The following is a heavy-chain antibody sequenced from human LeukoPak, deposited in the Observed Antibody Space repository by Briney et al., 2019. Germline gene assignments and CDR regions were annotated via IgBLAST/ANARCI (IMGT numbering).Heavy chain of an antibody. D-gene: IGHD4-17*01. Sequence: PGGSLRLSCAASGFTVSSNYMSWVRQAPGKGLEWVSAISGSGGSTYYADSVKGRFTISRDNSKNTLYLQMNSLRAEDTAVYYCAKDRSYYYGDSDFDYWGQGTLVTVSS. CDR1: GFTVSSNY. J-gene: IGHJ4*02. CDR2: ISGSGGST. CDR3: AKDRSYYYGDSDFDY. V-gene: IGHV3-23*01.